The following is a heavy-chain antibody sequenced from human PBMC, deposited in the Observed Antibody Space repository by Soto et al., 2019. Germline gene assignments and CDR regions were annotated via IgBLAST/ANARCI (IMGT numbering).Heavy chain of an antibody. CDR3: ARQRTTVVTQAYFDH. CDR2: IYYSGRT. CDR1: GESIGSSSYY. J-gene: IGHJ4*02. V-gene: IGHV4-39*01. Sequence: PSETLSLTCIASGESIGSSSYYWGWIRQPPGKGLEWIGSIYYSGRTYYNPSFKSRVTISIDTSKNQFSLKLSSVTATDTAVYYCARQRTTVVTQAYFDHWGQGALVTVSS. D-gene: IGHD2-21*02.